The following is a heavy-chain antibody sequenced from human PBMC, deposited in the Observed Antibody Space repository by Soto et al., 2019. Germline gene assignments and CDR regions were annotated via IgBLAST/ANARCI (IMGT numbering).Heavy chain of an antibody. CDR3: VRVTVGTFYLDS. D-gene: IGHD3-16*01. CDR1: GFAFSNAW. CDR2: VRDKTHSYTT. J-gene: IGHJ4*02. Sequence: EVQLVESGGGLVKPGGSLRISCAASGFAFSNAWMNWVRQAPGKGLEWVGRVRDKTHSYTTEYAASVKGTFTISRDDSKNSLSLQMNSLKIEDTAVYYCVRVTVGTFYLDSWGQGTLVTVSS. V-gene: IGHV3-72*01.